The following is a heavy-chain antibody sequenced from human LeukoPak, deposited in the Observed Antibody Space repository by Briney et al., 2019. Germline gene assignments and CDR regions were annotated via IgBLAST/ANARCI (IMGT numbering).Heavy chain of an antibody. CDR1: GFTFSSYA. CDR3: ARGPMSSAHPFDY. CDR2: ISYDGSNK. D-gene: IGHD6-19*01. J-gene: IGHJ4*02. V-gene: IGHV3-30*04. Sequence: QPGGSLRLSCAASGFTFSSYAMRWVRQAPGKGLEWVAVISYDGSNKYYADSVKGRFTISRDNSKNTLYLQMNSLRAEDTAVYYCARGPMSSAHPFDYWGQGTLVTVSS.